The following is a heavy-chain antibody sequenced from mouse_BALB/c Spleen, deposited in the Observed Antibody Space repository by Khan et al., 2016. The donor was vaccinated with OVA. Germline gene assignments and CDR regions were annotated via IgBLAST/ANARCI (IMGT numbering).Heavy chain of an antibody. J-gene: IGHJ3*01. CDR2: ISSDGDYT. CDR3: ARSHYCNFAY. Sequence: EVELVESGGGLVKPGGSLKLSCAASGFTFSTYAMSWVRQTPEKRLEWVATISSDGDYTYYPDNVTGRFTISSDNAKNTLYLQMSSLRSKDTVMYDWARSHYCNFAYWGQGTMVTVSA. CDR1: GFTFSTYA. V-gene: IGHV5-9-3*01. D-gene: IGHD2-1*01.